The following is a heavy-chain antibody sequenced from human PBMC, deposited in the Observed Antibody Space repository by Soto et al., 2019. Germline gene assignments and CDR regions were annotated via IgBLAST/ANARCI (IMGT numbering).Heavy chain of an antibody. CDR1: GFAFTVNA. Sequence: LRLSCAASGFAFTVNAISWVRQAPGKGLEWISYITSDSSTRHYADFVKGRFTISRDNAKNSLYLQMNSLRDEDTAVYFCARDPDGIIDFDYWGQGTQVTVSS. CDR2: ITSDSSTR. CDR3: ARDPDGIIDFDY. D-gene: IGHD3-10*01. V-gene: IGHV3-48*02. J-gene: IGHJ4*02.